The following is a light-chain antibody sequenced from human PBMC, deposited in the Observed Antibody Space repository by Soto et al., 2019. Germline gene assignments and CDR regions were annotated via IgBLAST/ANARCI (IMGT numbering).Light chain of an antibody. J-gene: IGLJ1*01. V-gene: IGLV2-11*01. CDR2: DVI. CDR1: SSDVGGYNY. CDR3: CSYASTYNLLKV. Sequence: QSALTQPRSVSGSPGQSVTISCTGTSSDVGGYNYVSWYQQHPGKAPKLMIYDVIQRPSGVPDRFSGSKSGNTASLTISGLQAEDEADYYCCSYASTYNLLKVFGTGTKLTVL.